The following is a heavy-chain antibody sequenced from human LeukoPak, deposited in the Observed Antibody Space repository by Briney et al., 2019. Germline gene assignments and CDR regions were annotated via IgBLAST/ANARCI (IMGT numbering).Heavy chain of an antibody. V-gene: IGHV4-59*01. D-gene: IGHD6-6*01. CDR1: GGSISGYY. Sequence: SETLSLTCIVSGGSISGYYWTWIRQPPGKGLEWIGYIYYSGDTKYNPSLKSRVIISVDMSKSQFSLKLSSVTAADTAVYYCAREVSIAARHGGYYYYGMDVWGQGTTVTVSS. CDR2: IYYSGDT. CDR3: AREVSIAARHGGYYYYGMDV. J-gene: IGHJ6*02.